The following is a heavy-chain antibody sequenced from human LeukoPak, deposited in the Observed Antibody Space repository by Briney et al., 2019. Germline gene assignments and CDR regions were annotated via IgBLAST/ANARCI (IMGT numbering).Heavy chain of an antibody. CDR3: ARTTRYYYGP. J-gene: IGHJ5*02. D-gene: IGHD3-10*01. Sequence: GGSLRLSCAASGFTFSSYAMSWVRQAPGKGLEWVSVIYSGGSTCYADSVKGRFTISRDNSKNTLYLQMNSLRAEDTAVYYCARTTRYYYGPWGQGTLVTVSS. V-gene: IGHV3-53*01. CDR2: IYSGGST. CDR1: GFTFSSYA.